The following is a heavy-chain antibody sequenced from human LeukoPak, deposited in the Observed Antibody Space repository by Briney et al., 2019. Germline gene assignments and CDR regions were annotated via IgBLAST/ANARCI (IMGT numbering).Heavy chain of an antibody. CDR1: GGSISTSY. J-gene: IGHJ5*02. Sequence: PSETLSLTCTVSGGSISTSYWNWIRQPPGKGLEWIGYIFYTGSTNYNPSLKSRVTISVDTSKNQFSLRLTSVTAADTAVYYCAREGYCSGGTCSNWFDPWGQGTLVTVSS. CDR3: AREGYCSGGTCSNWFDP. V-gene: IGHV4-59*01. CDR2: IFYTGST. D-gene: IGHD2-15*01.